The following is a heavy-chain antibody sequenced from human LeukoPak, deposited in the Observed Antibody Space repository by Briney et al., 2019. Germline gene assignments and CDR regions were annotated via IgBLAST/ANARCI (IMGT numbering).Heavy chain of an antibody. CDR2: ISYDGSEK. Sequence: GGSLRLSCAASGLTFSSYPMHWVRQAPGKGLEWVAVISYDGSEKHYADPVKGRFTISRDNSKNTLYLQMSSLRAEDPAMYYCAREGNSGYYPYWGQGILVTVSS. V-gene: IGHV3-30-3*01. J-gene: IGHJ4*02. CDR1: GLTFSSYP. D-gene: IGHD3-22*01. CDR3: AREGNSGYYPY.